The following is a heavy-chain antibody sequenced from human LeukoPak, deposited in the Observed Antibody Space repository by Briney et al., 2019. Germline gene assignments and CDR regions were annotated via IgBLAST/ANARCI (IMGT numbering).Heavy chain of an antibody. CDR1: GFTFGDYA. CDR2: IRSKAYGGTT. V-gene: IGHV3-49*04. J-gene: IGHJ4*02. Sequence: GGSLRLSCTASGFTFGDYAMSWVRQAPGKGLEWVCFIRSKAYGGTTEYAASVKGRFTISRDDSKSIAYLQMNSLKTEDTAVYYCTRKGGPTLDYWGQGTLVTVSS. D-gene: IGHD3-16*01. CDR3: TRKGGPTLDY.